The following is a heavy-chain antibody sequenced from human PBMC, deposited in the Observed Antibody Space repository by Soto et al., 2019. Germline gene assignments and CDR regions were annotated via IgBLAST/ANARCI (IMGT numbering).Heavy chain of an antibody. J-gene: IGHJ6*04. V-gene: IGHV4-59*08. CDR1: GGSISSYY. D-gene: IGHD2-2*01. CDR3: ARRVVPAAMDV. CDR2: IYYSGST. Sequence: SETLSLTCTVSGGSISSYYWSWIRQPPGKGLEWIGYIYYSGSTNYNPSLKSRVTISVDTSKNQFSLKLSSVTAADTAVYYCARRVVPAAMDVWGKGTTVTVSS.